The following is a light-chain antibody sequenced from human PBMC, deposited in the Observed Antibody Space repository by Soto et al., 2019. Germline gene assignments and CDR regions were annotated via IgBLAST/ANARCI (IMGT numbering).Light chain of an antibody. CDR2: GAS. V-gene: IGKV3-15*01. CDR1: QSVSSN. J-gene: IGKJ5*01. CDR3: QQYNNWLPGVT. Sequence: EIVMTQSPATLSVSPGERATLSCRASQSVSSNLAWYQQKPGQAPRLLIYGASTRATGIPARFSGSGSGTEFTLTISSLQSEDFAVYYCQQYNNWLPGVTFGRGTRLEIK.